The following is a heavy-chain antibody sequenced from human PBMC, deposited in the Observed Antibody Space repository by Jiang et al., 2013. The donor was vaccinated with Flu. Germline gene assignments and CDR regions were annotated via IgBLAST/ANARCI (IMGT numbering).Heavy chain of an antibody. V-gene: IGHV4-61*02. CDR3: ARGTYQMLRIGFYYYGVDV. CDR2: LVPVGAP. J-gene: IGHJ6*02. CDR1: GSYY. D-gene: IGHD2-2*01. Sequence: GSYYWNWIRQPAGKGLEWDWAYLVPVGAPTXTPPSRVRVTISVDTSKNQFSLKVSSVTAADTALYYCARGTYQMLRIGFYYYGVDVWGQGTTVTVSS.